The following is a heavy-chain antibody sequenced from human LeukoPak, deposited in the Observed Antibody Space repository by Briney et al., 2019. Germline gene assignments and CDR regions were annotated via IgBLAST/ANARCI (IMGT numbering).Heavy chain of an antibody. CDR2: INHSGST. CDR3: ASSSLTGDY. Sequence: SETLSLTCAVYGGSFSGYYWSWIRQPPGKGLEWIGEINHSGSTNYNPSLKSRVTISVDKSKNQFSLKLSSVTAADTAVYYCASSSLTGDYWGQGTLVTVSS. D-gene: IGHD1-20*01. CDR1: GGSFSGYY. J-gene: IGHJ4*02. V-gene: IGHV4-34*01.